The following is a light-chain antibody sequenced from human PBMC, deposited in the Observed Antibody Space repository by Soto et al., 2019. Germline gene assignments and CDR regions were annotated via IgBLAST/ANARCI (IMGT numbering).Light chain of an antibody. CDR3: QQYDSWPLT. CDR2: GTY. J-gene: IGKJ4*01. V-gene: IGKV3-15*01. CDR1: QSVSGN. Sequence: EIMMTQSPATVSVSPGERVTVSCRASQSVSGNLAWYQQKPGQAPRLLIYGTYTRAAGIPARFSGTVSGTEFTLTISSLQSEDFAVYYCQQYDSWPLTFGGGTKVDIK.